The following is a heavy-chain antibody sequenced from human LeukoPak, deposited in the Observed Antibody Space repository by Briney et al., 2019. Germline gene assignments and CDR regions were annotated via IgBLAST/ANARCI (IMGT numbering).Heavy chain of an antibody. CDR3: AKWGDYDVLAGYYDPDY. V-gene: IGHV3-23*01. D-gene: IGHD3-9*01. CDR1: GFTFSNYA. Sequence: GASLRLSCVASGFTFSNYAMSWVRQAPGKGLEGVSAITGRGGITYYADSVKGRFTISRDNSKNTLYLQMNSLRAEDTAVYYCAKWGDYDVLAGYYDPDYWGQGTLVTVSS. CDR2: ITGRGGIT. J-gene: IGHJ4*02.